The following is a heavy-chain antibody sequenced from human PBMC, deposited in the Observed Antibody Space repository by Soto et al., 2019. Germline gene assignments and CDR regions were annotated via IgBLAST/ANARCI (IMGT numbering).Heavy chain of an antibody. D-gene: IGHD6-13*01. CDR3: ARDRHHILPAAGTPPGY. CDR2: ISAYNGNT. CDR1: GYTFTSYG. V-gene: IGHV1-18*01. J-gene: IGHJ4*02. Sequence: ASVKVCCKASGYTFTSYGISWVRQAHGQGLEWMGWISAYNGNTNYAQKLQGRVTMTTDTSTSTAYMELRSLRSDDTAVYYCARDRHHILPAAGTPPGYWGQEPLVPVS.